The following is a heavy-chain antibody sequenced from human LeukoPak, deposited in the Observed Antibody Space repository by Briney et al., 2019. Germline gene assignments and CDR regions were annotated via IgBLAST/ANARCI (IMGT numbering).Heavy chain of an antibody. Sequence: PSETLSLTCTVSGGSIFSSNSYWGWIRQPPGKGLEWIGSIYYSGNTYYNASLKSRVTISVDTSKNQFSLKLNSVTAADTAVYYCARTRGYYDSSGYYAFDIWGQGTMVTVSS. V-gene: IGHV4-39*07. CDR2: IYYSGNT. D-gene: IGHD3-22*01. CDR3: ARTRGYYDSSGYYAFDI. J-gene: IGHJ3*02. CDR1: GGSIFSSNSY.